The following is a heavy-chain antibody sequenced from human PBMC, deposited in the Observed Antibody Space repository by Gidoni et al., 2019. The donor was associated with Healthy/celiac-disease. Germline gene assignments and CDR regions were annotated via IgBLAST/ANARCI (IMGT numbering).Heavy chain of an antibody. J-gene: IGHJ4*02. CDR1: GFTFSSYG. CDR3: ARDQRVDSSGYCDY. Sequence: QVQLVESGGGVVQPGRSLRLSCAASGFTFSSYGMHWVRQAPGKGLEWVAVIWYDGSNKYYADSVKGRFTIARDNSKNTLYLQMNSLRAEDTAVYYCARDQRVDSSGYCDYWGQGTLVTVSS. V-gene: IGHV3-33*01. D-gene: IGHD3-22*01. CDR2: IWYDGSNK.